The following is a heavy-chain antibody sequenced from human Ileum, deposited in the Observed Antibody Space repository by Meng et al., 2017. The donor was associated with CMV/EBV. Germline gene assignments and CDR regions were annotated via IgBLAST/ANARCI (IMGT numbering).Heavy chain of an antibody. J-gene: IGHJ4*02. V-gene: IGHV4-59*02. CDR3: ARGSGYSIYDD. CDR2: ISYGDFT. D-gene: IGHD4-11*01. Sequence: SETLSLTCTVTGASVSEYYCTWIRQSPGNGLEWLGYISYGDFTNYNPSLDSRVTISVDRSKNQCSLVLTSLSTADAATYYCARGSGYSIYDDWGQGTLVTVSS. CDR1: GASVSEYY.